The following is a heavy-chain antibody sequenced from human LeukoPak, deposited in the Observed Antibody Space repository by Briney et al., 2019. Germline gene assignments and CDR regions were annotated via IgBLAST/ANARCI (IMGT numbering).Heavy chain of an antibody. Sequence: SVKVSCKASGYTFTGYYMHWVRQAPGQGLEWMGGIIPIFGTANYAQKFQGRVTITADESTSTAYMELSSLRSEDTAVYYCARGYTMVRGVITNYFDYWGQGTLVTVSS. CDR2: IIPIFGTA. D-gene: IGHD3-10*01. CDR3: ARGYTMVRGVITNYFDY. V-gene: IGHV1-69*13. CDR1: GYTFTGYY. J-gene: IGHJ4*02.